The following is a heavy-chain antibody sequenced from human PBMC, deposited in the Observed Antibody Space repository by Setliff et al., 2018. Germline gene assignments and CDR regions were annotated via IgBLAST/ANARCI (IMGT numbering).Heavy chain of an antibody. Sequence: GGSLRLSCAASGFTLRSYWMSWVRQAPGKGLEWVANIKEDGSETYYGGSVKGRFTISRDNAKNSLYLQMNSLRVEDTAVYYCARTINSGYTGWGQGTLVTVSS. CDR1: GFTLRSYW. CDR3: ARTINSGYTG. D-gene: IGHD3-22*01. CDR2: IKEDGSET. V-gene: IGHV3-7*03. J-gene: IGHJ4*02.